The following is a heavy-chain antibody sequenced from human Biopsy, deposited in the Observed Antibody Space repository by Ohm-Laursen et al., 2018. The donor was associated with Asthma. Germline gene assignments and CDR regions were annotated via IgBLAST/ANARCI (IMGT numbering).Heavy chain of an antibody. V-gene: IGHV3-30*01. D-gene: IGHD1-1*01. CDR3: VRDGTDDAFDI. Sequence: SLRLSCAAPGFSFSNFAIHWVRQAPGKGLEWVGVILKDASTQDYADSVKGRFTMARGNSKNTLDLQMNSLREEDTAVYYCVRDGTDDAFDIWGQGTVVSVSS. CDR1: GFSFSNFA. CDR2: ILKDASTQ. J-gene: IGHJ3*02.